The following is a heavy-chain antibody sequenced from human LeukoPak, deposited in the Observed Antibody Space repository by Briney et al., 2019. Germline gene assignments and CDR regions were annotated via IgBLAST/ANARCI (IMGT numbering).Heavy chain of an antibody. CDR3: ARESHYYGSTGRFDP. J-gene: IGHJ5*02. CDR2: IYTSGST. D-gene: IGHD3-10*01. CDR1: GGSISSGNYY. V-gene: IGHV4-61*02. Sequence: SETLSLTCTVSGGSISSGNYYWSWIRQPAGKGLEWIGRIYTSGSTNYNPSLKSRVTISVDTSKNPFSLKLSSVTAADTAVYYCARESHYYGSTGRFDPWGQGTLVTVSS.